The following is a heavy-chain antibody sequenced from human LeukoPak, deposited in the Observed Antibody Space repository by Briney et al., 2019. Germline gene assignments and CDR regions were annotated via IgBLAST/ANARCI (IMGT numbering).Heavy chain of an antibody. V-gene: IGHV3-7*01. D-gene: IGHD3-3*01. Sequence: PGGSLRLSCAASGFTFSSYWMSWVRQAPGKGLEWVANIKQDGSEKYYVDSVKGRFTISRDNAKNSLYLQMNSLRAEDTAVYYCARDGYYDFWSGSLGGYYMDVWGKGTTVTVSS. CDR3: ARDGYYDFWSGSLGGYYMDV. CDR1: GFTFSSYW. CDR2: IKQDGSEK. J-gene: IGHJ6*03.